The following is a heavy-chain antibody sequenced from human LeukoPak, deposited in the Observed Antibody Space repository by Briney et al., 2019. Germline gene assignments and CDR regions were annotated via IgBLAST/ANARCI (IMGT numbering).Heavy chain of an antibody. CDR2: IYHSGST. J-gene: IGHJ6*03. CDR3: ARGASSGWWGYYYYYMDV. Sequence: SETLSLTCTVSGYSISSGYYWGWIRQPPGKGLEWIGSIYHSGSTYYNPSLKSRVTISVDTSKNQFSLKLSSVTAADTAVYYCARGASSGWWGYYYYYMDVWGKGTTVTISS. D-gene: IGHD6-19*01. V-gene: IGHV4-38-2*02. CDR1: GYSISSGYY.